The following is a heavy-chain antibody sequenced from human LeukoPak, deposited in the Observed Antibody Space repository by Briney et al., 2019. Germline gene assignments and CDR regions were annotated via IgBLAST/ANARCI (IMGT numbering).Heavy chain of an antibody. CDR3: ARGFSGSYGYFDY. D-gene: IGHD1-26*01. CDR2: ISPAGGTT. Sequence: PGGSLRLSCAVSGFTFSSEAMGWVRQLPRGGLEWVSTISPAGGTTYYAESMKGRFTISRDNAKNSLYLQMNSLRAEDTAVYYCARGFSGSYGYFDYWGQGTLVTVSS. CDR1: GFTFSSEA. V-gene: IGHV3-23*01. J-gene: IGHJ4*02.